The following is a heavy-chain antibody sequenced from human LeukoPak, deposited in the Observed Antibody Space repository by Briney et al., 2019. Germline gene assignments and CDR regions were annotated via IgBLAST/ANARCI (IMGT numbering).Heavy chain of an antibody. D-gene: IGHD6-13*01. V-gene: IGHV2-70*11. CDR3: ARMAAAGNDAFDI. CDR1: GFSLSTIEMC. Sequence: SGPTLVNPTQTLTLTCSFSGFSLSTIEMCVSWIRQPPGKALEWLARIDWDDDKYYSPSLRTRFTISKDTSKNQVVLIMTNMDPVDTATYYCARMAAAGNDAFDIWGQGTLVTVSS. CDR2: IDWDDDK. J-gene: IGHJ3*02.